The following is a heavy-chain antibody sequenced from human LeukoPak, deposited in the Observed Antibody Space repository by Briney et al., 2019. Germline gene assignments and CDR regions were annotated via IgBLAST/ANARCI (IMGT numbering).Heavy chain of an antibody. J-gene: IGHJ3*02. CDR3: ARALRLWGGNSGIAFDI. CDR2: INPSGGST. Sequence: GASVKVSCKASGYTFTSYYMHWVRQAPGQGLEWMGIINPSGGSTSYAQKFQGRVTMTRDTSTSTVYMELSSLRSEDTAVYYCARALRLWGGNSGIAFDIWGQGTMVTVSS. CDR1: GYTFTSYY. V-gene: IGHV1-46*01. D-gene: IGHD4-23*01.